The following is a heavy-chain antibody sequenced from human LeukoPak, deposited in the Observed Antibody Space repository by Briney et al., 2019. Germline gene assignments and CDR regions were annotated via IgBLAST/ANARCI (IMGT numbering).Heavy chain of an antibody. J-gene: IGHJ6*02. Sequence: GGSLRLSCAASGFTFSSYTMNWVRQALGKGLEWVSSISTSSSYIYYADSVKGRFTISRDNAKSSLYMQMNSLRAEDTAVYYCARDGYYGSGTYYYYNGMDVWGQGTTVTVSS. D-gene: IGHD3-10*01. V-gene: IGHV3-21*01. CDR1: GFTFSSYT. CDR2: ISTSSSYI. CDR3: ARDGYYGSGTYYYYNGMDV.